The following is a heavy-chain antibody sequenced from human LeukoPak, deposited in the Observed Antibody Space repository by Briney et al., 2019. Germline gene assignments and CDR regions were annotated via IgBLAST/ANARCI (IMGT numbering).Heavy chain of an antibody. CDR1: GGSISSYY. V-gene: IGHV4-4*07. Sequence: SETLSLTCTVSGGSISSYYWSWIRQPAGKGLEWIGRIYTSGSTNYNPSLKSRVTMSVDTSKNQFSLKLSSVTAADTAVYYCARDFRGYIYGPFDYWGQGTLVTVSS. J-gene: IGHJ4*02. D-gene: IGHD5-18*01. CDR3: ARDFRGYIYGPFDY. CDR2: IYTSGST.